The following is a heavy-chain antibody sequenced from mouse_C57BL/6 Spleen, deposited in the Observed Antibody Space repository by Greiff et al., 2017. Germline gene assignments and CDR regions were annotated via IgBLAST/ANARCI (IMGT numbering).Heavy chain of an antibody. V-gene: IGHV1-64*01. CDR2: IHPNSGST. CDR3: ARSTAWFAY. CDR1: GYTFTSYW. J-gene: IGHJ3*01. Sequence: QVHVKQPGAELVKPGASVKLSCKASGYTFTSYWMHWVKQRPGQGLEWIGMIHPNSGSTNYNEKFKSKATLTVDKSSSTAYMQLSSLTSEDSAVYYCARSTAWFAYWGQGTLVTVSA.